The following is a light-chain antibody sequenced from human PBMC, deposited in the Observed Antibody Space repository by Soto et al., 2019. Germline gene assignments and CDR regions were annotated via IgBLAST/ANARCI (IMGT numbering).Light chain of an antibody. V-gene: IGKV1-39*01. CDR3: QQTYNPPRT. CDR2: AAS. J-gene: IGKJ1*01. CDR1: ETIASY. Sequence: IQMTQSPSSLSASVEDRVTITCRASETIASYVNWYQQRPGKAPKLLIYAASTLQSGVPSRFGGSGSGTDFTLTITSLQPEDFATYFCQQTYNPPRTFGQGTRL.